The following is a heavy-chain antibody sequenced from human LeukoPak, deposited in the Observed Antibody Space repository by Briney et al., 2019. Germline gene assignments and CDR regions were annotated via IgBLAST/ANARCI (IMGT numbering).Heavy chain of an antibody. J-gene: IGHJ2*01. CDR2: IYNDGST. Sequence: GGSLRLSCAASGFIVSNNYMTWVRQAPGKGLELVSVIYNDGSTYYADSVKGRFTISRDNSKNTFYLQMHSLRAEDTAVYCWARGRTFVDAHYYCDLWGRGTLVTVSS. D-gene: IGHD3-3*02. CDR1: GFIVSNNY. V-gene: IGHV3-53*01. CDR3: ARGRTFVDAHYYCDL.